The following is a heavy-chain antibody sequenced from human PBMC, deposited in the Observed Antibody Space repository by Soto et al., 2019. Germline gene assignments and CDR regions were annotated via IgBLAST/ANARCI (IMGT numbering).Heavy chain of an antibody. V-gene: IGHV3-7*01. Sequence: PGGSLRLSCAASGFTFSNYGWIWVRQAPGRGREWVANIKQDGSEKYFVDSVKGRFTISRDNAKNSLYLQMNSLRAEDTAVYYCARDLGRTAAGYYYYYAMDVWGQGTTVTVSS. CDR1: GFTFSNYG. CDR3: ARDLGRTAAGYYYYYAMDV. J-gene: IGHJ6*02. D-gene: IGHD2-2*01. CDR2: IKQDGSEK.